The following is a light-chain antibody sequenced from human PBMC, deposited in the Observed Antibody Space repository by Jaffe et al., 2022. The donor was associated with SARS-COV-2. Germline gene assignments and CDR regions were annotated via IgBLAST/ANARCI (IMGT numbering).Light chain of an antibody. Sequence: SYELTQPPSLSVSPGQTTTIICSGDALPDQFALPKQFTYWYQQRPGQAPVLIMYKDTERPSGIPERFSGSTSGTAVRLTISGVQPEDEADYYCQSADPSGTYVVFGGGTKLTVL. CDR3: QSADPSGTYVV. CDR2: KDT. J-gene: IGLJ2*01. CDR1: ALPDQFALPKQF. V-gene: IGLV3-25*03.